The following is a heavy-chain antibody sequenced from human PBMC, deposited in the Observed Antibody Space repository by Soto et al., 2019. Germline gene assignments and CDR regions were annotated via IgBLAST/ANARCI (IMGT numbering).Heavy chain of an antibody. CDR3: AKVNKGRWLHFDY. J-gene: IGHJ4*02. D-gene: IGHD5-12*01. CDR1: GFTFSSYG. Sequence: GGSLRLSCAASGFTFSSYGMHWVRQAPGKGLEWVAVISYDGSNKYYADSVKGRFTISRDNSKNTLYLQMNSLRAEDTAVYYCAKVNKGRWLHFDYWGQGTLVTVSS. V-gene: IGHV3-30*18. CDR2: ISYDGSNK.